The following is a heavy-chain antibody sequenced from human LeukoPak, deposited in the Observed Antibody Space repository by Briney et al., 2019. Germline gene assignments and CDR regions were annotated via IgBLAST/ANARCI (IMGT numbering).Heavy chain of an antibody. J-gene: IGHJ6*02. Sequence: SQTLSLTCTVSGGSISSGGYYWSWIRQHPGKGLEWIGYIYYSGSTYYNPSLKSRVTISVDTSKNQFSLKLGSVTAADTAVYYCARDSITMVRGVIYYYYGMDVWGQGTTVTVSS. CDR2: IYYSGST. CDR3: ARDSITMVRGVIYYYYGMDV. V-gene: IGHV4-31*03. D-gene: IGHD3-10*01. CDR1: GGSISSGGYY.